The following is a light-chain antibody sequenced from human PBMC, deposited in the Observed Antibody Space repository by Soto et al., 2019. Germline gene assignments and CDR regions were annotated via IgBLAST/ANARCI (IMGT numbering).Light chain of an antibody. V-gene: IGKV3-15*01. CDR2: DAS. J-gene: IGKJ2*01. CDR1: QSLSSN. Sequence: EILMTQSPATLSVSPGERATLSCRASQSLSSNLAWYQQKPGQAPRLLIYDASTSATGIPARFSGSGYGREFTLTISSLQSEDFAVYYCQQYNYWPPYTFGQGTKLEIK. CDR3: QQYNYWPPYT.